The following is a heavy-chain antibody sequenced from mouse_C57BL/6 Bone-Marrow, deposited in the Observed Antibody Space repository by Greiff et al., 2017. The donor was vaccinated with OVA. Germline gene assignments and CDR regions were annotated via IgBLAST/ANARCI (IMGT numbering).Heavy chain of an antibody. CDR3: ARPNWGDWYFDV. D-gene: IGHD4-1*01. Sequence: DVKLVESGGGLVKPGGSLKLSCAASGFTFSDYGMHWVRQAPEKGLEWVAYISSGSSTIYYADTVKGRFTISRDNAKKTLFLQMTSLRSEDTAMYYCARPNWGDWYFDVWGTGTTVTVSS. CDR2: ISSGSSTI. CDR1: GFTFSDYG. V-gene: IGHV5-17*01. J-gene: IGHJ1*03.